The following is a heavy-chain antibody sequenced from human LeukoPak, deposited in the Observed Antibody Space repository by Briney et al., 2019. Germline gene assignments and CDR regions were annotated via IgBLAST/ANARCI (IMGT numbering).Heavy chain of an antibody. Sequence: PGGSLRLSCAASGFTFSSYAMHWVRQAPGKGLEWVAVISYDGSNKYYADSVKGRFTISRDNSKNTLYLQMNSLRAEDTAVYYCARHYYYDSSGYPTQGAFDIWGQGTMVTVSS. D-gene: IGHD3-22*01. CDR3: ARHYYYDSSGYPTQGAFDI. V-gene: IGHV3-30*04. CDR1: GFTFSSYA. CDR2: ISYDGSNK. J-gene: IGHJ3*02.